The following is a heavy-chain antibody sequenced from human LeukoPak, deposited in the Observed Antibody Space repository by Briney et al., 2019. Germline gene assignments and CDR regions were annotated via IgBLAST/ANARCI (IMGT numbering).Heavy chain of an antibody. CDR2: ISGSGGST. D-gene: IGHD2-21*02. J-gene: IGHJ1*01. V-gene: IGHV3-23*01. CDR1: GFTFSSYA. Sequence: GGSLRLSCAASGFTFSSYAMSWVRQAPGKGLEWVSAISGSGGSTYYADSVKGRFTISRDNSKNTLYLQMNSLRAEDTAVYYCAKDPSIVVVTAIQHWGQGTLVTVSS. CDR3: AKDPSIVVVTAIQH.